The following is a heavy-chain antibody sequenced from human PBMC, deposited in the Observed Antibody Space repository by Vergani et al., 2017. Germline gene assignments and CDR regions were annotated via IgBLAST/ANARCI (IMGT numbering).Heavy chain of an antibody. Sequence: QVQLVEFGGGVVQPGRSLRPSCAASEFTFNQYGMHWVRQAPGKGVRWVAVTWYDGNNKQYADSVKGRFTISRDNSKRTMYLQMNSLGDEDSGLYYCARGLRLLYDRFDPWGQGTLVTVSS. CDR2: TWYDGNNK. CDR1: EFTFNQYG. CDR3: ARGLRLLYDRFDP. V-gene: IGHV3-33*01. D-gene: IGHD5-12*01. J-gene: IGHJ5*02.